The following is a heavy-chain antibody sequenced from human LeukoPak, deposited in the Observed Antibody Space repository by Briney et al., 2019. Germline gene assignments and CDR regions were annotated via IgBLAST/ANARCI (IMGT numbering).Heavy chain of an antibody. CDR1: GYTFTSYY. CDR3: ARDPERDYGDYYFDY. J-gene: IGHJ4*02. CDR2: INPSGGST. V-gene: IGHV1-46*01. D-gene: IGHD4-17*01. Sequence: GASVKVSCKASGYTFTSYYMHWVRQAPGQGLEWMGIINPSGGSTSYAQKFQGRVTMTRDTSTSTVYMELSSLRSEDTAVYYCARDPERDYGDYYFDYWGQGTLVTVSS.